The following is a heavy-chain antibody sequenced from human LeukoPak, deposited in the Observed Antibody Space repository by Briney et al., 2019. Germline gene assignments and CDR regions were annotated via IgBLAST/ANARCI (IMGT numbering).Heavy chain of an antibody. V-gene: IGHV3-23*01. D-gene: IGHD6-13*01. J-gene: IGHJ4*02. Sequence: GGCLRLSCAPPGFTVSSNYMSWVRQAPGKGLEWVSAISGSGGSTYYGASVKGRFTISRDNSKNTLYLQMNSLRAEDTAVYYCAKDLTAAAGGDYWGQGTLVTVSS. CDR3: AKDLTAAAGGDY. CDR2: ISGSGGST. CDR1: GFTVSSNY.